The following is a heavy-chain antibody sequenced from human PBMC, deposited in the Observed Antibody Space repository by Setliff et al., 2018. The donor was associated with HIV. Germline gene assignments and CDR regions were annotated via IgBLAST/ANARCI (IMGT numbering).Heavy chain of an antibody. CDR1: GFTFSTYW. Sequence: PGGSLRLSCAASGFTFSTYWMSWVRQAPGKGLEWVASINPDGVEQHYVDSVKGRFTISRDNINNFLYLQMNSLRAEDTAVYYCAGSRGYFVQADWGQGTLVTVSS. CDR2: INPDGVEQ. D-gene: IGHD1-1*01. CDR3: AGSRGYFVQAD. V-gene: IGHV3-7*01. J-gene: IGHJ4*02.